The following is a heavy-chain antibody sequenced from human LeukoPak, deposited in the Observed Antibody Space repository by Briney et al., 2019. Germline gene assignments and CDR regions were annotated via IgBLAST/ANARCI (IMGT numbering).Heavy chain of an antibody. CDR1: GGSISSISSNNYH. J-gene: IGHJ4*02. D-gene: IGHD3-16*01. CDR3: ARHGTITFGGVVGH. Sequence: PSETLSLTCIVSGGSISSISSNNYHWGWIRQPPGKGLEWVGSIYHAGAIYQNPSLKGRVTLSIDMSKNQFSLRLHSVTAADTAVYYCARHGTITFGGVVGHWGQGTQVTVSS. V-gene: IGHV4-39*01. CDR2: IYHAGAI.